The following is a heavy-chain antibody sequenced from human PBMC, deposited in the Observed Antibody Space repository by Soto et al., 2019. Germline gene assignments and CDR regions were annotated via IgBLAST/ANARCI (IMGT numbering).Heavy chain of an antibody. V-gene: IGHV3-21*01. CDR3: VREGVTNYTDYYFDL. CDR1: GFAFYYYN. D-gene: IGHD4-4*01. Sequence: SLSLSCAASGFAFYYYNMNWVRQAPGRGLEWVSSISGSGIDIHFTDSVKGRFTISRDNAKTSLYLQMDSLRPEDTAIYYCVREGVTNYTDYYFDLWGHGALVTVSS. CDR2: ISGSGIDI. J-gene: IGHJ4*01.